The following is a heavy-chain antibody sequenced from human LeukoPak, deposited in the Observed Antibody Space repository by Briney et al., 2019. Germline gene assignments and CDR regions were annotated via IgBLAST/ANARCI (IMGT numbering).Heavy chain of an antibody. V-gene: IGHV3-30*03. CDR3: AMGAMVLFY. CDR1: GFTFSSYG. J-gene: IGHJ4*02. D-gene: IGHD5-18*01. CDR2: ISYDGSNK. Sequence: GGSLRLSCAASGFTFSSYGMHWVRQAPGKGLEWVAVISYDGSNKYYADSVKGRFTISRDNSKNTLYLQMNSLRAEDTAVYYCAMGAMVLFYWGQGTLVTVSS.